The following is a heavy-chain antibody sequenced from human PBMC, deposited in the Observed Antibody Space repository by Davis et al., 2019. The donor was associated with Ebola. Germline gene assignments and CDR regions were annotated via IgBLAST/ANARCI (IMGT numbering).Heavy chain of an antibody. CDR3: ARGGGSSKRTMGY. J-gene: IGHJ4*02. D-gene: IGHD1-26*01. CDR1: GGTFSSYA. CDR2: INPNSGGT. V-gene: IGHV1-2*04. Sequence: ASVKVSCKASGGTFSSYAISWVRQAPGQGLEWMGWINPNSGGTNYAQKFQGWVTMTRHTSISTAYMALSRLRSDGTAVYYCARGGGSSKRTMGYWGQGTLVTVSS.